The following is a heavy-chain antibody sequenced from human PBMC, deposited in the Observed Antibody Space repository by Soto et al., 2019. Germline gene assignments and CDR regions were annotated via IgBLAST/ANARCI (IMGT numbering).Heavy chain of an antibody. V-gene: IGHV4-30-4*01. J-gene: IGHJ4*02. Sequence: PSETLSLTCTVSGGSISSGNYYWSWIRQPPGKGLEWIGYISYSGSPYYNPSLKSRVTISVDRSKNQFSLKLSSVTAADTAVYYCARGPPFHWGQGTLVTVSS. D-gene: IGHD3-16*01. CDR1: GGSISSGNYY. CDR3: ARGPPFH. CDR2: ISYSGSP.